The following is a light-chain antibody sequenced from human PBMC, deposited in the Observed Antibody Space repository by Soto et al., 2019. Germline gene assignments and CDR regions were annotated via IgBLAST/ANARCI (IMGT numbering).Light chain of an antibody. CDR2: AAS. Sequence: IHRTHSPSSLSASVLYRVTITCLASRDITDYLAWYQQKPGQVPKLLISAASTLQSGVPSRFTASGSGTDFTLTITGLRPEDFATYYCLLDYSYFWAFGQGTKVDI. V-gene: IGKV1-27*01. CDR1: RDITDY. J-gene: IGKJ1*01. CDR3: LLDYSYFWA.